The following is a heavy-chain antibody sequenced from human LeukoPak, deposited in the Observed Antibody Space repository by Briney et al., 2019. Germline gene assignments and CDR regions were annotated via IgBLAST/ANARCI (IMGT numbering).Heavy chain of an antibody. CDR3: ARYGSGNTEFDY. V-gene: IGHV4-59*01. D-gene: IGHD3-10*01. Sequence: SETLSLTCSVSGGSISSFYWSWIRQPPGQGLEWIGYIFHTGSASYNPSLRSRVTMSVDTSKNQFSLRPTSVSAADTAVYYCARYGSGNTEFDYWGQGTLVTVSS. J-gene: IGHJ4*02. CDR2: IFHTGSA. CDR1: GGSISSFY.